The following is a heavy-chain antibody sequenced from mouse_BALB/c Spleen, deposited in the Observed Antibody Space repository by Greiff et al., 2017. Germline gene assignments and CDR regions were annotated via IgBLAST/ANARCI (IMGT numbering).Heavy chain of an antibody. Sequence: QVQLQQSGPQLVRPGASVKISCKASGYSFTSYWMHWVKQRPGQGLEWIGMIDPSDSETRLNQKFKDKATLTVDKSSSTAYMQLSSPTSEDSAVYYCARDDYDGGYAMDYWGQGTSVTVSS. CDR2: IDPSDSET. V-gene: IGHV1S126*01. CDR3: ARDDYDGGYAMDY. J-gene: IGHJ4*01. D-gene: IGHD2-4*01. CDR1: GYSFTSYW.